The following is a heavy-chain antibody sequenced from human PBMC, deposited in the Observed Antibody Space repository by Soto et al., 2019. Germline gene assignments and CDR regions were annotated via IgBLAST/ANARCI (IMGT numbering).Heavy chain of an antibody. Sequence: SETLSLTCTVSGGSISSYYWSWIRQPPGKGLEWIGYIYYSGSTNYNPSLKSRVTISVDTSKNQFSLKLSSVTAADTAVYYCARVDTATVDNPFDYWGQGTLVTVSS. CDR2: IYYSGST. CDR1: GGSISSYY. D-gene: IGHD5-18*01. V-gene: IGHV4-59*01. J-gene: IGHJ4*02. CDR3: ARVDTATVDNPFDY.